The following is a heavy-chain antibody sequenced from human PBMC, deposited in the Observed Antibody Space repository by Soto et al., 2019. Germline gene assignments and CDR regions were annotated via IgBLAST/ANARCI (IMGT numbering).Heavy chain of an antibody. CDR2: ISGNSGST. Sequence: GGSLRLSCAASGFTFSSYAMSWVRQAPGKGLEWVSGISGNSGSTGYADSVKGRFTISRDNAKNSLYLQMNSLRAEDTALYYCAKAPYSGYDYFDYWGQGTLVTVSS. D-gene: IGHD5-12*01. CDR1: GFTFSSYA. CDR3: AKAPYSGYDYFDY. V-gene: IGHV3-20*04. J-gene: IGHJ4*02.